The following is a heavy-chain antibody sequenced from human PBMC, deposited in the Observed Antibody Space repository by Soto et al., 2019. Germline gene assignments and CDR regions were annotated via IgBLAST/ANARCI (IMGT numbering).Heavy chain of an antibody. CDR1: GFIFSTYT. CDR3: AIAKSSSWHNFDY. D-gene: IGHD6-13*01. V-gene: IGHV3-30-3*01. Sequence: GGSLRLSCAASGFIFSTYTMHWVRQAPGKGLEWLTVMSYDGSQKYYADSVKGRLTISRDNSKNTLYLQMTSLRAEDTAVYHCAIAKSSSWHNFDYWGQGT. J-gene: IGHJ4*02. CDR2: MSYDGSQK.